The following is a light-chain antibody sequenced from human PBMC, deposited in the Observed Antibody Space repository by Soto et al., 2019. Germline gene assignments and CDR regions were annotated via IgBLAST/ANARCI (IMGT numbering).Light chain of an antibody. CDR2: EAS. CDR1: QSVGSY. V-gene: IGKV3-11*01. Sequence: EIVLTQSPVTLSLSPGERATLSCRASQSVGSYLGWYQQKPGQAPRLLIYEASNRATGIPGRFSGSGSGTDFTLTISSLEPEDFAVYYCQQRNNWLTFGGGTKVDIK. CDR3: QQRNNWLT. J-gene: IGKJ4*01.